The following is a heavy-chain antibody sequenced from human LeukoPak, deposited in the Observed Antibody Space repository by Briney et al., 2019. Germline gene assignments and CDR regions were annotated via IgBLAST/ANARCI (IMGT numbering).Heavy chain of an antibody. J-gene: IGHJ4*02. CDR1: GFTFSSYW. CDR2: IKQDGSQK. CDR3: ATDAVGSSWSDY. Sequence: GGSLRLSCVASGFTFSSYWMNWVRQAQGKGPEWVANIKQDGSQKYYVDSVKGRFTISRDNAKNSLYLQMNSLRAGDTAMYYCATDAVGSSWSDYWGQGTLVTVSS. V-gene: IGHV3-7*01. D-gene: IGHD6-13*01.